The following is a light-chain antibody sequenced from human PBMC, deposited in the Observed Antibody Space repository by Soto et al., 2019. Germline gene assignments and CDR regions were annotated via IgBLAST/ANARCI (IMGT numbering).Light chain of an antibody. Sequence: QSVLTQPASVSGSPGQSITISCTGTSSDVGSYNLVSWYQQHPGKAPKLMIYEVSKRPSGVSNRFSGSKSGNTASLTISGLQAEDEADYYCCSYAGSSTVFGTGTKPPS. CDR1: SSDVGSYNL. CDR2: EVS. CDR3: CSYAGSSTV. V-gene: IGLV2-23*02. J-gene: IGLJ1*01.